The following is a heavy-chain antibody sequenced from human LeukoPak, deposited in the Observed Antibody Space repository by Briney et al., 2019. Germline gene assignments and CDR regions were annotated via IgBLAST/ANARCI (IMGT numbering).Heavy chain of an antibody. J-gene: IGHJ4*02. Sequence: SETLSLTCTVSGYSISSGYYWAWIRQSPGKGLEWIGTFYHSGTTYYNPSLRGRVTISVDTSKNQFSLKLSSVTAADTAVYYCARDAEDSSGFDYWGQGTLVTVSS. CDR1: GYSISSGYY. CDR3: ARDAEDSSGFDY. CDR2: FYHSGTT. D-gene: IGHD3-22*01. V-gene: IGHV4-38-2*02.